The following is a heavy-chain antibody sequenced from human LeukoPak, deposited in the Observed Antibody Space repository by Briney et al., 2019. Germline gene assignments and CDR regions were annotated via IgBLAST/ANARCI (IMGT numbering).Heavy chain of an antibody. CDR2: IYYSGST. D-gene: IGHD3-22*01. J-gene: IGHJ2*01. CDR1: GGSVSSGSYY. V-gene: IGHV4-61*01. CDR3: ARVGVNYYDSSGYYLGWYFDL. Sequence: SETLSLTCTVSGGSVSSGSYYWSWIRQPPGQGLEWIGYIYYSGSTNYNPSLKSRVTISVDTSKNQFSLKLSSVTAADTAVYYCARVGVNYYDSSGYYLGWYFDLWGRGTLVTVSS.